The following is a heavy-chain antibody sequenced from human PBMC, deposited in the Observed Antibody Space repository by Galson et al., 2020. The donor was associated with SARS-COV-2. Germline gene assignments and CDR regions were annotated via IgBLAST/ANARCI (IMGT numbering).Heavy chain of an antibody. CDR3: ARPTSYYDILTGYYKWFDP. J-gene: IGHJ5*02. CDR1: GGSISSSSYY. Sequence: ETSETLSLTCTVSGGSISSSSYYWGWIRQPPGKGLEWIGSIYYSGSTYYNPSLKSRVTISVDTSKNQFSLKLSSVTAADTAVYYCARPTSYYDILTGYYKWFDPWGQGTLVTVSS. D-gene: IGHD3-9*01. V-gene: IGHV4-39*01. CDR2: IYYSGST.